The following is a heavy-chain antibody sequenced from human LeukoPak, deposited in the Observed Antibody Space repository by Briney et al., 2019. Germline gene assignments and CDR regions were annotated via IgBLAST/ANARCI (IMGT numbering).Heavy chain of an antibody. V-gene: IGHV4-59*01. Sequence: PSETLSLTRSVSGGSISGYYWSWIRQPPGKGLEWIGYIHNTGRTNYNPSLKSRISISVDTSKNQFSLKLNSVTAADTAVYYCARKKGGCSGDNCPLGYWGQGTLVTVSS. D-gene: IGHD2-15*01. CDR2: IHNTGRT. CDR3: ARKKGGCSGDNCPLGY. CDR1: GGSISGYY. J-gene: IGHJ4*02.